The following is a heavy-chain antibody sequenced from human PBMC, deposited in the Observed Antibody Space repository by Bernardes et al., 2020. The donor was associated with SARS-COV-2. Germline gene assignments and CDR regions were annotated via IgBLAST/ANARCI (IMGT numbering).Heavy chain of an antibody. D-gene: IGHD3-16*01. CDR3: ARGCTSDVCYDWYFDL. CDR2: IKQDGTEK. CDR1: GVTLSSYW. J-gene: IGHJ2*01. Sequence: GGSLRLSCAAPGVTLSSYWMGWVRQAPGKGLEWVATIKQDGTEKNYADSVKGRFTISRDNAKNSLFLQMNNLRAEDTATYYCARGCTSDVCYDWYFDLWGRGTLVTVSS. V-gene: IGHV3-7*01.